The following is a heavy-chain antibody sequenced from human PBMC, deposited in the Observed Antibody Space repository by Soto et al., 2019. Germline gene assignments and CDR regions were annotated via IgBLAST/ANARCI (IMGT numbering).Heavy chain of an antibody. J-gene: IGHJ6*02. CDR2: IYHSGST. D-gene: IGHD1-26*01. CDR3: ARVRGSYYYGMDV. Sequence: QVQLQESGPGLVKPSGTLTLTCAVSGRSISSSNWWSWVRQPPGKGLEWIGEIYHSGSTNYNPSLKRRVTISVDKSKNPFSLKLSSVTAADTAVYYCARVRGSYYYGMDVWGQGTTVTVSS. CDR1: GRSISSSNW. V-gene: IGHV4-4*02.